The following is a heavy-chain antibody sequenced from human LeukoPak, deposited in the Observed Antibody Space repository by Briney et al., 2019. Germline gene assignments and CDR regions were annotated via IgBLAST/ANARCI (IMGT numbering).Heavy chain of an antibody. V-gene: IGHV1-2*02. D-gene: IGHD6-13*01. CDR2: INPNSGGT. Sequence: SVKVSCKASGFTFRKSAMQWVRQARGQRLEWMGWINPNSGGTNYAQKFQGRVTMTRDTSISTAYMELSRLRSDDTAVYYCARALYPGIAAEYYYYGMDVWGQGTTVTVSS. CDR1: GFTFRKSA. J-gene: IGHJ6*02. CDR3: ARALYPGIAAEYYYYGMDV.